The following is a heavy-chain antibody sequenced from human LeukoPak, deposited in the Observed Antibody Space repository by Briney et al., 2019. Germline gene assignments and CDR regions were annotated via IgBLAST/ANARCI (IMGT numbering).Heavy chain of an antibody. V-gene: IGHV3-7*03. CDR3: ASQSYSLFHY. Sequence: GGSLRLSCAASGFGFSQYWMSWVRQAPGKGLEWLANIKPDGSDECYADSVKGRFTVSRDNAKDSLHLQLNSLRADDTAIYYCASQSYSLFHYWGQGTLVTVSS. J-gene: IGHJ4*02. CDR2: IKPDGSDE. CDR1: GFGFSQYW. D-gene: IGHD1-26*01.